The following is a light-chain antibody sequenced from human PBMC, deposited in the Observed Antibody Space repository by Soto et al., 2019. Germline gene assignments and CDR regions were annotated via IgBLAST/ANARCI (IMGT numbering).Light chain of an antibody. CDR1: QSVSTN. V-gene: IGKV3-15*01. CDR3: QQYNNWPRT. J-gene: IGKJ1*01. Sequence: EIVMTQSPATLSVSPGETVTLSCRASQSVSTNLVWYQQKPGQAPRLLMFGASTRATGIPARFSGSGSGTEFTLTISSLQSEDFAIYYCQQYNNWPRTFGQGTKVEIK. CDR2: GAS.